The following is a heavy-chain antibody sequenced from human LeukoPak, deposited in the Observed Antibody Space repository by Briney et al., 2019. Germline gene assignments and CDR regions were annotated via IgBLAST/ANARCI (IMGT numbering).Heavy chain of an antibody. Sequence: GESLQISGQGSGSSFTSYWIGGVRPMPGKGLEWMGIIYPGDSDTRYSPSFQGQVTISADKSISTAYLQWSSLKASDTAMYYCATQPRRERWLQSYFDYWGQGTLVTVSS. D-gene: IGHD5-24*01. J-gene: IGHJ4*02. V-gene: IGHV5-51*01. CDR3: ATQPRRERWLQSYFDY. CDR1: GSSFTSYW. CDR2: IYPGDSDT.